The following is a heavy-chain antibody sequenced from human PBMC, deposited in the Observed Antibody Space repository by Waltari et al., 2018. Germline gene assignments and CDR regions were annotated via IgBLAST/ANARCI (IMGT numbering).Heavy chain of an antibody. CDR3: AKGKISSYYYMDV. Sequence: EVQLLESGGGFVQPGGSLRLSCAASGVTFSTYAMSWVRQAPGKGLEWVSGISGSGGSTYYADSVKGRFTISRDNSENTVFLQMNSLRADDTAVYYCAKGKISSYYYMDVWGKGTTVSVSS. J-gene: IGHJ6*03. CDR1: GVTFSTYA. V-gene: IGHV3-23*01. CDR2: ISGSGGST.